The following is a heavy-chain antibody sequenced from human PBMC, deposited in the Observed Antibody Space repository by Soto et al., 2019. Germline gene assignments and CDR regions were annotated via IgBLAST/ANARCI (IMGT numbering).Heavy chain of an antibody. CDR1: GYTFTSYG. D-gene: IGHD6-6*01. CDR3: AREVSSSSTYYYGMDV. CDR2: ISAYNGNT. V-gene: IGHV1-18*04. J-gene: IGHJ6*02. Sequence: ASLKGPCKASGYTFTSYGISWVRQAPGQGLEWMGWISAYNGNTNYAQKLQGRVTMTTDTSTSTAYMELRSLRSDDTAVYYCAREVSSSSTYYYGMDVWGQGTTVTVSS.